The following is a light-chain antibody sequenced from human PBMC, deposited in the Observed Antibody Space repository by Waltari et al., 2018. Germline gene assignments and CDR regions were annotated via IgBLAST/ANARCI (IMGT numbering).Light chain of an antibody. CDR3: QTWGTGIHVV. CDR2: VNSDGSH. V-gene: IGLV4-69*01. CDR1: SGHSSYT. Sequence: QLVLTQSPSASASLGASVKLTCTLSSGHSSYTIAWHRPQSEKGHRSLMKVNSDGSHSKGDGIPDRFSGSSSGAERYLTSSSLQSEDEGDYYCQTWGTGIHVVFGGGTKLTVL. J-gene: IGLJ2*01.